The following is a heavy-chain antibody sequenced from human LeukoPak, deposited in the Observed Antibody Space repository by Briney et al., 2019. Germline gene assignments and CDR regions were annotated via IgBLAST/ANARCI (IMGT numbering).Heavy chain of an antibody. J-gene: IGHJ4*02. CDR3: TSGLFDY. CDR1: GFTYTAHW. V-gene: IGHV3-7*03. CDR2: IKEDGREK. Sequence: GGSLRLSCVGSGFTYTAHWMTWVRQAPRKGLECVSNIKEDGREKYYVDSVKGRFAISRDNAKNSLYLKMKSLRVEDTAVYYRTSGLFDYWGQGTLVTVSS. D-gene: IGHD3-22*01.